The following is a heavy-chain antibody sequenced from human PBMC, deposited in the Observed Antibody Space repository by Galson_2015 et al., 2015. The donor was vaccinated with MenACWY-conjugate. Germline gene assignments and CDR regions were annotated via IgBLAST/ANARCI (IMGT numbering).Heavy chain of an antibody. CDR1: GFTFSTYR. CDR3: AAGNYGDFDY. V-gene: IGHV3-48*02. D-gene: IGHD4-17*01. CDR2: IGSGSSTI. J-gene: IGHJ4*02. Sequence: SLRLSCAASGFTFSTYRMNWVRQAPGKGLEWVSYIGSGSSTIYYADSVKGRFTISRDNAKNSLYLQMNSLRDEDTAVYYCAAGNYGDFDYWGQGTLVTVSS.